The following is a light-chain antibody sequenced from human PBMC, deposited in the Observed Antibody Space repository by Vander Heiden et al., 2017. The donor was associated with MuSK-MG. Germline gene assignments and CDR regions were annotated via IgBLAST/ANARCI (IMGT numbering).Light chain of an antibody. CDR2: GAS. CDR3: QGDTNWVGM. V-gene: IGKV3-15*01. Sequence: ERVMRQSPANLSVFPGERATLAVRASQTVSSNLAWYQQRPGQSPRLLIYGASTRATGIPVRFSASGSGTEFTLTISSLQSEDFAVYYCQGDTNWVGMFGQGTKLEIK. CDR1: QTVSSN. J-gene: IGKJ1*01.